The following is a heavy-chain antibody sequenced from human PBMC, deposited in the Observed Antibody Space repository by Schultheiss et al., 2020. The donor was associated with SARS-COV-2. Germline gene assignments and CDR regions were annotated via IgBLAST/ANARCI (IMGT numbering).Heavy chain of an antibody. CDR1: GFTFSSYE. Sequence: GGSLRLSCAASGFTFSSYEMNWVRQAPGKGLEWVSSISSSSSYIYYADSVKGRFTISRDNAKNSLYLQMNSLRAEDTAVYYCARDVTLEFDPWGQGTLVTVSS. CDR2: ISSSSSYI. D-gene: IGHD1-14*01. J-gene: IGHJ5*02. CDR3: ARDVTLEFDP. V-gene: IGHV3-21*01.